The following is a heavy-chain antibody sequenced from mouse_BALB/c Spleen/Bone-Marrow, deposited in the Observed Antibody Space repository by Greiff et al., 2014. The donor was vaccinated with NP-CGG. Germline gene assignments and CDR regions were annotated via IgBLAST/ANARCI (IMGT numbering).Heavy chain of an antibody. J-gene: IGHJ2*01. D-gene: IGHD4-1*01. CDR3: ASLTGTFDY. V-gene: IGHV14-3*02. Sequence: VQLQQPGAELVKPGASVKLSCTASGFNIKDAYMHWVKQGPEQGLEWIGWIDPAHPYTEYAPKFQGKATITADTSSNTAYLQVSSLTSEDTAVYFCASLTGTFDYWGQGTTLTVSS. CDR1: GFNIKDAY. CDR2: IDPAHPYT.